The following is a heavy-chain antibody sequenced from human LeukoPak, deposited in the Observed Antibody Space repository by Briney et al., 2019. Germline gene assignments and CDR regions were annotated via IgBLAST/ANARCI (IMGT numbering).Heavy chain of an antibody. J-gene: IGHJ4*02. Sequence: GGSLRLSCAASGFTFSSYGMHWVRQAPGKGLEWVAVISYDGSNKYYADSVKGRFTISRDNSKNTLYLQMNSLRAEDTAVYYCVKDSSGWYFDYWGQGTLVTVSS. CDR2: ISYDGSNK. V-gene: IGHV3-30*18. D-gene: IGHD6-19*01. CDR1: GFTFSSYG. CDR3: VKDSSGWYFDY.